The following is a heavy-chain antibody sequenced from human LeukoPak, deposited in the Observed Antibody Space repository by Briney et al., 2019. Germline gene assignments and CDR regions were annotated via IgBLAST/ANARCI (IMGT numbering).Heavy chain of an antibody. CDR1: GFTFSSSG. D-gene: IGHD5-18*01. CDR3: ARGRNTGRQFYFDY. Sequence: GGSLRLSCAASGFTFSSSGMGWDRQAPGKGLECFSPITGSGGSTSYTDSVKGRFTISRDNSKNTLYLQMNSLRAEDTAVYYCARGRNTGRQFYFDYWGQGTLVTVAS. J-gene: IGHJ4*02. CDR2: ITGSGGST. V-gene: IGHV3-23*01.